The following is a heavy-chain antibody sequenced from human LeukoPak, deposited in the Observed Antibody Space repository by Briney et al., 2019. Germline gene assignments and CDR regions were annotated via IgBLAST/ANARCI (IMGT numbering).Heavy chain of an antibody. CDR3: ARHRYSSSWCAY. Sequence: ASETLSLTCTVSGVSISSYYWSWIRQPPGKGLEWIGYIYYTGSTNYNPSLKSRVTISVDTSKSQFSLKLGSVTAADTAVYYCARHRYSSSWCAYWGQGILVTVSS. CDR2: IYYTGST. J-gene: IGHJ4*02. CDR1: GVSISSYY. V-gene: IGHV4-59*08. D-gene: IGHD6-13*01.